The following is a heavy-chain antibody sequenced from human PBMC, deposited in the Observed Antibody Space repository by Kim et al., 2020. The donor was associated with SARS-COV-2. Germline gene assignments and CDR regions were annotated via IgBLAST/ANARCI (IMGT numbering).Heavy chain of an antibody. D-gene: IGHD6-13*01. CDR3: VRGRMAGYSSSYDL. J-gene: IGHJ2*01. Sequence: ASVKVSCKASGYTFTSYAMNWVRQAPGQGLEWMGWINTNTGNPTYAQGFTGRFVFSLDTSVSTAYLQISSLKAEDTAVYYCVRGRMAGYSSSYDLWGRGTLVTVSS. CDR2: INTNTGNP. V-gene: IGHV7-4-1*02. CDR1: GYTFTSYA.